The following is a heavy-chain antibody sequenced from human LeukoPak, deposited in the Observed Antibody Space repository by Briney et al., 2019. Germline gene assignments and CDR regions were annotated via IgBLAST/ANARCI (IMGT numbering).Heavy chain of an antibody. Sequence: PSETLSLTCTVSDGSISSYYWSWVRQAPGKGLEWVSYISSSSSTIYYADSVKGRFTISRDNAKNSLYLQMNSLRAEDTAVYYCARDQYSSGWYEGAFDIWGQGTMVTVSS. D-gene: IGHD6-19*01. V-gene: IGHV3-48*01. J-gene: IGHJ3*02. CDR2: ISSSSSTI. CDR1: DGSISSYY. CDR3: ARDQYSSGWYEGAFDI.